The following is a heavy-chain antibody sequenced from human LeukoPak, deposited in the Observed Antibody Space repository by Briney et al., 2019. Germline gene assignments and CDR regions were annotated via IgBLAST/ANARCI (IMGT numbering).Heavy chain of an antibody. CDR1: GGSFSGYY. CDR2: INHSGST. CDR3: ARGYSYGFLFYYFDY. Sequence: SETLSLTCAVYGGSFSGYYWSWIRQPPGKGLEWIGEINHSGSTNYNPSLKSRVTISVDTSKNQFSLKLSSVTGADTAVYYCARGYSYGFLFYYFDYWGQGTLVTVSS. J-gene: IGHJ4*02. V-gene: IGHV4-34*01. D-gene: IGHD5-18*01.